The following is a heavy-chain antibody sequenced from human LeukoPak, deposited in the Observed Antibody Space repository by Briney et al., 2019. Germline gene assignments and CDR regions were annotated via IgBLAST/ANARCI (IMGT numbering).Heavy chain of an antibody. CDR1: GFTVSSNY. Sequence: PGGSLRLSCAASGFTVSSNYMSWVRQAPGKGLEWVSGIIPGGHTTYYADSVKGRFTISRQNAKNSLFLQMNSLRAEDTAVYYCARHRSGGSQDDAFDIWGQGTMVTVSS. V-gene: IGHV3-66*04. J-gene: IGHJ3*02. D-gene: IGHD2-15*01. CDR3: ARHRSGGSQDDAFDI. CDR2: IPGGHTT.